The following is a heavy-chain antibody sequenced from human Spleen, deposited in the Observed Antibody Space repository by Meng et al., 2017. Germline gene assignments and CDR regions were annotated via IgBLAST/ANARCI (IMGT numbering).Heavy chain of an antibody. CDR2: VYHSENT. CDR1: GDSISSSYW. Sequence: QGKLQEPGPGLVKPSGTLSLTCAVSGDSISSSYWWSWVRQPPGKGLEWIGEVYHSENTNSNPSLKSRVTMSVDKSKNQFSLQLTSVTAADTGFYYCARGSMTGAGDFEYWGQGILVTVSS. CDR3: ARGSMTGAGDFEY. V-gene: IGHV4-4*02. J-gene: IGHJ4*02. D-gene: IGHD6-13*01.